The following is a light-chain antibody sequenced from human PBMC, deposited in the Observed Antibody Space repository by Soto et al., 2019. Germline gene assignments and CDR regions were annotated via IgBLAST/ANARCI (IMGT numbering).Light chain of an antibody. Sequence: ERVLTQSPGTLSLYPGERATLSCRASQSVSSSYLAWYQQKPGQAPRLLIYGASSRATGIPDRFTGSGSGTDFTLTISRLEPEDFAVYYCQQYDGSPRTFGQGTKVDI. V-gene: IGKV3-20*01. CDR2: GAS. J-gene: IGKJ1*01. CDR3: QQYDGSPRT. CDR1: QSVSSSY.